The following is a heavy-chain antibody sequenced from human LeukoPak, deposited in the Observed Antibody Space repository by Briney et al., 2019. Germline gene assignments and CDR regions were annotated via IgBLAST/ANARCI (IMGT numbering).Heavy chain of an antibody. CDR2: IYPGDSDT. Sequence: GESLKISCKGSGYSFTSYWIGWVRQMPGKGLEWMGIIYPGDSDTRYSPSFQGQVTISADKSISTAYLQGSSLKASDTAMYYCARHVSPGIDEGIDAFDIWGQGTMVTVSS. J-gene: IGHJ3*02. CDR3: ARHVSPGIDEGIDAFDI. CDR1: GYSFTSYW. V-gene: IGHV5-51*01. D-gene: IGHD6-13*01.